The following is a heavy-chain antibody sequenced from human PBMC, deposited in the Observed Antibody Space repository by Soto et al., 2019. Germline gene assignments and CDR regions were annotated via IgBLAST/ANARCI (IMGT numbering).Heavy chain of an antibody. J-gene: IGHJ4*02. CDR3: ARGDGDYNDGNGYLGRH. CDR1: GFTFSSYW. V-gene: IGHV3-74*01. D-gene: IGHD5-18*01. CDR2: IKSDGSGT. Sequence: EVQLVESGGGLVQPGGSLRLSCAASGFTFSSYWMHWVRQAPGKGLVWVSRIKSDGSGTYYADSGQGRLTISRANAKTTLYLKMNSPRAEDTAVHYCARGDGDYNDGNGYLGRHWGQGALVTVSS.